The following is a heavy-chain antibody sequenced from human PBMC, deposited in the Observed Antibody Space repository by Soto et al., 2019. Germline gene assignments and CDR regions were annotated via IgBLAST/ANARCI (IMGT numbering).Heavy chain of an antibody. CDR3: ARGGYYYDSSGYYYSFDY. D-gene: IGHD3-22*01. CDR2: ISYDGSNK. Sequence: QVQLVESGGGVVQPGRSLRLSCAASGFTFSTYAMHWVRQAPGKGLEWVAVISYDGSNKYYADSVKGRFTISRDNYKNTLYLQRNGLRAEDTAVYYCARGGYYYDSSGYYYSFDYWGQGTLVTVSS. CDR1: GFTFSTYA. V-gene: IGHV3-30-3*01. J-gene: IGHJ4*02.